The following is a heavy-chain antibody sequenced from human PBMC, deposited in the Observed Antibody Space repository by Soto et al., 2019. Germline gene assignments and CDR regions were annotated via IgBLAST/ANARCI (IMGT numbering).Heavy chain of an antibody. V-gene: IGHV1-2*04. CDR1: GYTFTGYY. CDR2: INPNSGGT. D-gene: IGHD4-17*01. CDR3: ATDARGDDYGDYADYYYGMDV. J-gene: IGHJ6*02. Sequence: ASVKVSCKASGYTFTGYYMHWVRQAPGQGLEWMGWINPNSGGTNYAQEFQGWVTMTRDTSISTAYMELSRLRSDDTAVYYCATDARGDDYGDYADYYYGMDVWGQGTTVTVSS.